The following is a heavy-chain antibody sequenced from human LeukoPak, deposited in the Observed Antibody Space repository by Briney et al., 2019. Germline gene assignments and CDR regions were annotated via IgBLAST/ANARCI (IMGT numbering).Heavy chain of an antibody. D-gene: IGHD5-24*01. CDR3: VRDGDGYNFDN. J-gene: IGHJ4*02. V-gene: IGHV3-74*01. Sequence: GGSLRLSCAASGFTFSRYWMHWVRQAPGKGLVWVSRIKFDGSWTNYVDSVKGRFAISRDNAKSTLYLQMNSLRAEDTGVYYCVRDGDGYNFDNWGQGTLVTVSS. CDR1: GFTFSRYW. CDR2: IKFDGSWT.